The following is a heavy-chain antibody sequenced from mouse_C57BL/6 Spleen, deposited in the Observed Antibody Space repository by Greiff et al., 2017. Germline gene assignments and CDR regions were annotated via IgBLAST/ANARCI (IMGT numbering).Heavy chain of an antibody. V-gene: IGHV2-6*03. CDR1: GFSLTSYG. D-gene: IGHD2-3*01. Sequence: VQLVESGPGLVAPSQSLSITCTVSGFSLTSYGVHWVRQPPGKGLEWLVVIWSDGSTTYHSALKSRLSISKDNSNSQVFLKMNRLQTDDIAMYYCARDCYDSDMCCWGQGASVTFA. CDR2: IWSDGST. CDR3: ARDCYDSDMCC. J-gene: IGHJ4*01.